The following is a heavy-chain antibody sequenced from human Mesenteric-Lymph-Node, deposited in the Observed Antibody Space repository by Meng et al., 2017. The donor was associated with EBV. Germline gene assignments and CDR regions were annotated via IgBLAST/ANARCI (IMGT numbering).Heavy chain of an antibody. Sequence: QVQRPESGPGPVKPSGTLCLTWAVSGGHISRRNWWSWVRQPPGKGLEWIGEIYHSGSTNYNPSLKSRVTISVDKSKNQFSLKLSSVTAADTAVYYCARGTVAGTHLDYWAQGTLVTVSS. CDR2: IYHSGST. V-gene: IGHV4-4*02. CDR1: GGHISRRNW. CDR3: ARGTVAGTHLDY. D-gene: IGHD6-19*01. J-gene: IGHJ4*02.